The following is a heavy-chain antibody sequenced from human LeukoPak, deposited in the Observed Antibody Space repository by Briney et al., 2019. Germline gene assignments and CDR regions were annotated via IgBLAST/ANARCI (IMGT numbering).Heavy chain of an antibody. D-gene: IGHD3-10*02. CDR1: GYTFTGYY. V-gene: IGHV1-2*02. CDR3: ARYHYVIDAFDI. CDR2: LNPNSGRT. Sequence: ASVKGSCKASGYTFTGYYMHWVRQAPVHGREWMGWLNPNSGRTNYAQKFQGRVTMTRDTSISTAYMELSRLRSDDTAVYYCARYHYVIDAFDIWGQGTMVTVSS. J-gene: IGHJ3*02.